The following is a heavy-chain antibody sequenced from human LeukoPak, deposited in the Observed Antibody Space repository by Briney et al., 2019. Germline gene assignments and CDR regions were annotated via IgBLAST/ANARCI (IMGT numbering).Heavy chain of an antibody. D-gene: IGHD6-19*01. J-gene: IGHJ4*02. Sequence: GGSLRLSCVASGFTFSSYWMTWVRQAPGKGLEWLADIKEDGSIQYYLDSVRGRFTISRDNAKTSVYLQLNSLRADDTAVYYCARDVWTGVAVSDYWGQGTLVTASS. CDR3: ARDVWTGVAVSDY. CDR1: GFTFSSYW. V-gene: IGHV3-7*01. CDR2: IKEDGSIQ.